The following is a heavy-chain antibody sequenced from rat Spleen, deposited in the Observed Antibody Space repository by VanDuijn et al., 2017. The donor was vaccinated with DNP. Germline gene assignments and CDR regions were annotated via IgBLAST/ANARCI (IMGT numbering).Heavy chain of an antibody. CDR1: GFTFSNYG. V-gene: IGHV5-29*01. Sequence: EVQLVESGGGLVQPGRSLKLSCAASGFTFSNYGMAWVRQAPTKGLEWVATIRYDGTNIFYRDSVKGRFTITRDNAQNTLYLQMNSLRSEDTATYYCTRGPIYYYTRYIPDYWGQGVMVTVSS. D-gene: IGHD1-2*01. CDR2: IRYDGTNI. CDR3: TRGPIYYYTRYIPDY. J-gene: IGHJ2*01.